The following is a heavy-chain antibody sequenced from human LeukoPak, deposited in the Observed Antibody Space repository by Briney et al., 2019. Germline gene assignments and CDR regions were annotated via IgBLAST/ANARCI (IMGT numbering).Heavy chain of an antibody. CDR3: ARAHPYMVRGGWFDP. D-gene: IGHD3-10*01. CDR2: INAGNGNT. Sequence: ASVKVSCKASGYTFTSYAMHWVRQAPGQRLEWMGWINAGNGNTKYSQKFQGRVTITRDTSASTAYMELSSLRSEDTAVYYCARAHPYMVRGGWFDPWGQGTLVTVSS. J-gene: IGHJ5*02. V-gene: IGHV1-3*01. CDR1: GYTFTSYA.